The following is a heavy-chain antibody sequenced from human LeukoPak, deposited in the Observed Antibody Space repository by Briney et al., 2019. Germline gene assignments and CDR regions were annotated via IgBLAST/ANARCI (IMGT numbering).Heavy chain of an antibody. Sequence: ASVKVSCKASGYTFTSYDINWVRQATGQGLEWMGWMNPNSGNTGYAQKFQGRVTMTRNTSISTAYMELSSLRSEDTAVYYCARSDSSGLTFDYWGHGTLVTVSS. D-gene: IGHD6-19*01. CDR3: ARSDSSGLTFDY. CDR2: MNPNSGNT. J-gene: IGHJ4*01. CDR1: GYTFTSYD. V-gene: IGHV1-8*01.